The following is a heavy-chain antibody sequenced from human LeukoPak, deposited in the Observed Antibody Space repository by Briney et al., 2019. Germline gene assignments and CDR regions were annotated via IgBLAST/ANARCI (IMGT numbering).Heavy chain of an antibody. J-gene: IGHJ4*02. V-gene: IGHV3-21*01. CDR1: GFTFSNYN. CDR3: ARQGTYFNIFTGYRPDQFDY. Sequence: GRSLRLSCAASGFTFSNYNMNWVRQAPGKGLEWVSFITSSSSYIYYADSVKGRFTISRDNAKNSLYLQMNSLRAEDTAVYYCARQGTYFNIFTGYRPDQFDYWGQGTLVTVSS. D-gene: IGHD3-9*01. CDR2: ITSSSSYI.